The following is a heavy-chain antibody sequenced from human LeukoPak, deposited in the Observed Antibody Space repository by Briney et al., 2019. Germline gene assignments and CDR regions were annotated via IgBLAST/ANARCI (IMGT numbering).Heavy chain of an antibody. V-gene: IGHV3-30*04. CDR3: ARGHSGYDSSPYFDY. CDR2: ISYDGSNK. CDR1: GFTFSSYA. Sequence: GGSLRLSCAASGFTFSSYAMHWVRQAPGKGLEWVAVISYDGSNKYYADSVKGRFTISRDNSKNTLYLQRNSLRAEDTAVYYCARGHSGYDSSPYFDYWGQGTLVTVSS. D-gene: IGHD5-12*01. J-gene: IGHJ4*02.